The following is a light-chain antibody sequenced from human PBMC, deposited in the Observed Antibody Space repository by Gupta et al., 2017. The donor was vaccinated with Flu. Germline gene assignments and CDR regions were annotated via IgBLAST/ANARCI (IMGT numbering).Light chain of an antibody. CDR2: SNN. CDR3: AAWDDSRNGV. V-gene: IGLV1-44*01. Sequence: QSVLTQPPSASGTPGQRVTISCSGSSSNIGSNTVNWYQQLPGTAPKLLIYSNNQRPAGVPDRFSGSKSGTAASLAISGRQAEEEADYYCAAWDDSRNGVFGGGTKLTVL. CDR1: SSNIGSNT. J-gene: IGLJ3*02.